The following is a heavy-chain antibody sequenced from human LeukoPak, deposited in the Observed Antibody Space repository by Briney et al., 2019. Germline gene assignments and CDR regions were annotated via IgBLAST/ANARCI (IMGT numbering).Heavy chain of an antibody. D-gene: IGHD6-13*01. Sequence: GGSLRLSCAASGFTVSSNYMSWVRQAPGKGLEWVSVIYSGGSTYYADSVKGRFTISRDNSKSTLYLQMNSLRAEDTAVYYCARGNAAAGTDDCWGQGTLVTVSS. CDR3: ARGNAAAGTDDC. CDR2: IYSGGST. V-gene: IGHV3-53*01. CDR1: GFTVSSNY. J-gene: IGHJ4*02.